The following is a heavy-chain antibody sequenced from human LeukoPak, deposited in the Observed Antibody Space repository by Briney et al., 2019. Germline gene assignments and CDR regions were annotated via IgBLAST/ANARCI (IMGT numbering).Heavy chain of an antibody. Sequence: SETLSLTCTVSGGPISSYYWSWIRQPAGKGLEWIGRIYTSGSTNYNPSLKSRVTISVDTSKNQFSLKLSSVTAADTAVYYCARVHRRSIAAAGTLWFDPWGQGTLVTVSS. CDR3: ARVHRRSIAAAGTLWFDP. CDR2: IYTSGST. J-gene: IGHJ5*02. CDR1: GGPISSYY. D-gene: IGHD6-13*01. V-gene: IGHV4-4*07.